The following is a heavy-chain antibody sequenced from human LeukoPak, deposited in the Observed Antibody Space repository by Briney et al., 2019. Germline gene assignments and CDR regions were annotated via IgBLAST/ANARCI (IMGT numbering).Heavy chain of an antibody. V-gene: IGHV3-30-3*01. Sequence: GRSLRLSCAASGFTFSSYAMHWVRQAPDKGLEWVAVISYDGSNKYYADSVKGRFTISRDNSKNTLYLQMNSLRAEDTAVYYCARTPGYSSHWGQGTLVTVSS. J-gene: IGHJ4*02. CDR1: GFTFSSYA. D-gene: IGHD6-13*01. CDR2: ISYDGSNK. CDR3: ARTPGYSSH.